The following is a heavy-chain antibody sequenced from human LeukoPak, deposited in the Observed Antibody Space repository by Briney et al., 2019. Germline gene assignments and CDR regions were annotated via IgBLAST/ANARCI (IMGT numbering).Heavy chain of an antibody. J-gene: IGHJ4*02. Sequence: PSETLSLTCAVSGVSISGSSHYWAWIRQPPGRGLEWLANVYYSGNTYFNPSLKNRVTMSVDTSKNHFSLRLTSVTAADPAVYFCARHMENNEGSGSYGYFDYWGRGTLVTVSS. CDR1: GVSISGSSHY. CDR2: VYYSGNT. D-gene: IGHD1-26*01. V-gene: IGHV4-39*01. CDR3: ARHMENNEGSGSYGYFDY.